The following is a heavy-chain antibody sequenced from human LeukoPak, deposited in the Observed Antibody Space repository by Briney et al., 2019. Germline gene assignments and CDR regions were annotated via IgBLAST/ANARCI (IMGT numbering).Heavy chain of an antibody. CDR2: IYHSGST. Sequence: SQTLSLTCVVSGGSISSGGYSWRWIRQPPGKGVEWIGYIYHSGSTYYNPSLKSRVTISVDRSKNQFSLKLSSVTAADTAVYYCARAVYGIVATIDAFDIWGQGTMVTVSS. CDR1: GGSISSGGYS. V-gene: IGHV4-30-2*01. D-gene: IGHD5-12*01. J-gene: IGHJ3*02. CDR3: ARAVYGIVATIDAFDI.